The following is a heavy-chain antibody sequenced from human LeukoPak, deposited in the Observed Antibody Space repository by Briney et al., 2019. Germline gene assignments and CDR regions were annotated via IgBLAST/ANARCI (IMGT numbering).Heavy chain of an antibody. CDR2: ISYTGST. D-gene: IGHD1-1*01. J-gene: IGHJ4*02. CDR3: ARWNRMIDY. Sequence: PSETLSLTCTVSGDSIGSYYWSWIRQPPGKGLEWIGYISYTGSTNYNPSLKSRVTISVDTSKNQFSLKLSSVTAADTAVYYCARWNRMIDYWGQGTLVTVSS. V-gene: IGHV4-59*01. CDR1: GDSIGSYY.